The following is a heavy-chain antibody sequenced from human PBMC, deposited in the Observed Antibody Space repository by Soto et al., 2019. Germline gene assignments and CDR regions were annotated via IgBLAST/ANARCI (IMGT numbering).Heavy chain of an antibody. CDR1: GSTFTYYF. D-gene: IGHD2-21*01. J-gene: IGHJ3*02. Sequence: PSVKVSCKASGSTFTYYFIHWVRQAPGQGLEWIGWINPYSGGADLSQKFQGRVTMTRDTSISTAYMEVSSLRSDDTAVFYCARLMHYSHSGGSSHSGFDMWGQGTLVTVSS. V-gene: IGHV1-2*02. CDR3: ARLMHYSHSGGSSHSGFDM. CDR2: INPYSGGA.